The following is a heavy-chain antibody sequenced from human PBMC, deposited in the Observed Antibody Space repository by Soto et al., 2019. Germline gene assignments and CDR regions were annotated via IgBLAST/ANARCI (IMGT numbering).Heavy chain of an antibody. CDR2: ISGDSGRT. CDR1: GLTFGNYA. V-gene: IGHV3-23*01. J-gene: IGHJ2*01. D-gene: IGHD2-21*02. Sequence: EVQLLESGGGLVQPGGSVRLSCAASGLTFGNYAMSWVRQAPGKGLEWVSEISGDSGRTYYADSVKGRFTISRDNSKNALYLQMNTLRAEDTAVYYCAVTPNCGRDCSAASYWYFDIWGRGTLVTVSS. CDR3: AVTPNCGRDCSAASYWYFDI.